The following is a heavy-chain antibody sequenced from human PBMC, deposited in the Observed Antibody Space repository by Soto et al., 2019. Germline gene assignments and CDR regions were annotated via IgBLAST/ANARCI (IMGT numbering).Heavy chain of an antibody. V-gene: IGHV2-5*02. D-gene: IGHD6-6*01. CDR2: IYWDDDK. J-gene: IGHJ4*02. CDR3: AHSPDSRSSYYLDY. CDR1: GFSLSTSGVG. Sequence: QITLKESGPTLVKPTQTLTLTCTFSGFSLSTSGVGVGWIRQPPGKALEWLALIYWDDDKRDSPFLKSRLTITKYTSKNQVVLTRTNIDPVDTATYYCAHSPDSRSSYYLDYWGQGTLVTVSS.